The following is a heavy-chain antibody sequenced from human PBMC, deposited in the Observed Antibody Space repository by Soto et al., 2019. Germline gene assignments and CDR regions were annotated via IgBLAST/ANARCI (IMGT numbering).Heavy chain of an antibody. CDR1: GYNFATYW. J-gene: IGHJ5*02. Sequence: PGESLKISCKGSGYNFATYWISWVRQMPGKGLEWMGRIDPSDSYTNYSPSFQGHVTISADGSISTAYLRWSSLKASDTAMYYCARHNSSGWYAGPSWFDPWGQGTXVTVSS. CDR2: IDPSDSYT. D-gene: IGHD6-19*01. CDR3: ARHNSSGWYAGPSWFDP. V-gene: IGHV5-10-1*01.